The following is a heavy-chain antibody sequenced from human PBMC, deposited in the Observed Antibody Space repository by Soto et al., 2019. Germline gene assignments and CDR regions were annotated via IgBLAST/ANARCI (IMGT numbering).Heavy chain of an antibody. V-gene: IGHV4-31*03. CDR1: GGSISSGDYY. CDR3: ARWWSGSRQGFDP. Sequence: QVQLQESGPGLVKPSQTLSLTCTVSGGSISSGDYYWSWIRQHPGKSLEWIGYIYYSGSTYYNPSLKSRVTTSLDTSKNQLSLKMSSVTAADTAVYYCARWWSGSRQGFDPWGQGTLVTVSS. CDR2: IYYSGST. D-gene: IGHD3-3*01. J-gene: IGHJ5*02.